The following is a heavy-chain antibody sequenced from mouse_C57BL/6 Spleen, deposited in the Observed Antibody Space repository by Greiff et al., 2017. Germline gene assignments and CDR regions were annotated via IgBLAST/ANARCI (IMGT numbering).Heavy chain of an antibody. CDR2: IYPGSGNT. CDR3: ARGEDYDVDYYAMDY. D-gene: IGHD2-4*01. CDR1: GYSFTSYY. J-gene: IGHJ4*01. V-gene: IGHV1-66*01. Sequence: QVQLKESGPELVKPGASVKISCKASGYSFTSYYIHWVKQRPGQGLEWIGWIYPGSGNTKYNEKFKGKATLTADTSSSTAYMQLSSLTSEDSAVYYCARGEDYDVDYYAMDYWGQGTSVTVSS.